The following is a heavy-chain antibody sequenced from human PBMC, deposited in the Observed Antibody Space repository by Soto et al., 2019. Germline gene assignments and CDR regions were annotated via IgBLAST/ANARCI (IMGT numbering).Heavy chain of an antibody. V-gene: IGHV3-43*01. CDR3: AKDPMHDYGDYFDY. CDR2: ISWSGGST. D-gene: IGHD4-17*01. J-gene: IGHJ4*02. Sequence: WSLRLSCAASGFTFDDYTMHWVRQAPGKGLEWVSVISWSGGSTYYADSVKGRFTISRDNTKNTLYLQMNSLRAEDTAVYYCAKDPMHDYGDYFDYWGQGTLVTVSS. CDR1: GFTFDDYT.